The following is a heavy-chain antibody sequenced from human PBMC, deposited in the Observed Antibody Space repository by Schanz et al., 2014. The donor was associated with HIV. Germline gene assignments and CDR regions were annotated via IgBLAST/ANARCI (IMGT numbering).Heavy chain of an antibody. Sequence: QVQLQQWGTGLLKPSETLSLICAVYNGSFGAYHWSWIRQPPGKGLEWIGDISTTGTTNYNPSLRGKVPITIDTANTKFSLKLNSVTAADTALYYCASALIIATGELFESWGQGTLVTVSS. D-gene: IGHD4-17*01. J-gene: IGHJ4*02. CDR3: ASALIIATGELFES. V-gene: IGHV4-34*01. CDR1: NGSFGAYH. CDR2: ISTTGTT.